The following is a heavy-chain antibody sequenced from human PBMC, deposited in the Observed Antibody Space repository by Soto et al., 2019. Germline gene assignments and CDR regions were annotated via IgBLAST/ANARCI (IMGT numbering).Heavy chain of an antibody. Sequence: QVQLQQWGAGLLKPSETLSLTCAVYGGSFSGYYWSWIRQPPGKGLEWIGEINHSGSTNYNPSLKSRVTISVDTSKNHFSLKLSSVTAADTAVYYCASRRYCSSTSCRYYYYYYMDVWGKGTTVTVSS. J-gene: IGHJ6*03. D-gene: IGHD2-2*01. CDR2: INHSGST. CDR1: GGSFSGYY. CDR3: ASRRYCSSTSCRYYYYYYMDV. V-gene: IGHV4-34*01.